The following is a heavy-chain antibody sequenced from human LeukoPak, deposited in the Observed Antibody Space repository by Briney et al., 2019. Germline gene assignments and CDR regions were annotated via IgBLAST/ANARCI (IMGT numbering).Heavy chain of an antibody. Sequence: GGSLRLSCAASAFTFSSYTMNWVRQAPGKGLEWVSSISSSGSYIYYADSVKGRFTISRDNAKNSLYLQMNSLRAEDTAVYYCAREESSSSGYYFDYWGQGTLVTVSS. J-gene: IGHJ4*02. CDR1: AFTFSSYT. D-gene: IGHD6-6*01. CDR3: AREESSSSGYYFDY. V-gene: IGHV3-21*01. CDR2: ISSSGSYI.